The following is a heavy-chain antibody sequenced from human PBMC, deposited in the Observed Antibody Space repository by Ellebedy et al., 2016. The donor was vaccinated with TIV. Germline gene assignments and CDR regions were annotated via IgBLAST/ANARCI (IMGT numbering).Heavy chain of an antibody. CDR1: GVSFTSGIYY. Sequence: SETLSLTXTVSGVSFTSGIYYWNWIRQHPGKGLEWIGYINHSGSTYYNPSLKGRVTISVDTSKNQFSLKLSSVTAADTAVYYCATFSPTVTSDSLPKDVWGKGTTVTVSS. CDR2: INHSGST. D-gene: IGHD4-23*01. CDR3: ATFSPTVTSDSLPKDV. V-gene: IGHV4-31*03. J-gene: IGHJ6*04.